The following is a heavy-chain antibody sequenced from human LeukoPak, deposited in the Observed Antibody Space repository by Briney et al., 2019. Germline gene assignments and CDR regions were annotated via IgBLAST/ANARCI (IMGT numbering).Heavy chain of an antibody. CDR2: ISWNSGSI. D-gene: IGHD2-2*01. CDR1: GFTFDDYA. Sequence: GGSLRLSCAASGFTFDDYAMHWVRQAPGKGLEWVSGISWNSGSIGYADSVKGRFTISRDNSKNTLYLQMNSLNAEDTAVYYCAKDEVVPGYYYTDVWGRGTTVTISS. CDR3: AKDEVVPGYYYTDV. V-gene: IGHV3-9*01. J-gene: IGHJ6*03.